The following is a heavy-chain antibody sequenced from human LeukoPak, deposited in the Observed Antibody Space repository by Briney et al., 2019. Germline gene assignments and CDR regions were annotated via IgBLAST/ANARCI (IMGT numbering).Heavy chain of an antibody. Sequence: PGGSLRLSCAASEFTVSNNYMNWVRQTPGKGLEWVSVIYTGGSTYYADSLKGRLSISRDISRNTVFLHMNSLRVDDTAVYYCARAVWIQPYWYFDLWGRGTLVTVAS. J-gene: IGHJ2*01. CDR1: EFTVSNNY. V-gene: IGHV3-53*01. CDR3: ARAVWIQPYWYFDL. D-gene: IGHD5-18*01. CDR2: IYTGGST.